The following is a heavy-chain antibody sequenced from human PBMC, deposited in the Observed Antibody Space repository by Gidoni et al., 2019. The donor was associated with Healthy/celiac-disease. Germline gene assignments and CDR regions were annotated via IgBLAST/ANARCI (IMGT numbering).Heavy chain of an antibody. D-gene: IGHD5-18*01. Sequence: QVQLVESGGGLVKPGGSLRLSCAASGFTFSEYYMSWIRQAPGKGLEWVSYISSSGSTIYYADSVKGQYTISRDNAKNSLYLQMNSLRAEDTAVYYCARVVTAMVNPYYMDVWGKGTTVTVSS. CDR3: ARVVTAMVNPYYMDV. J-gene: IGHJ6*03. CDR2: ISSSGSTI. V-gene: IGHV3-11*01. CDR1: GFTFSEYY.